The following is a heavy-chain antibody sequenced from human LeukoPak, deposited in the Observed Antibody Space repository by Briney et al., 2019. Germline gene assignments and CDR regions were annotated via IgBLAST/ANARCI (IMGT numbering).Heavy chain of an antibody. V-gene: IGHV1-69*06. D-gene: IGHD4-17*01. CDR1: GGTFSSYA. Sequence: SVKVSCKASGGTFSSYAISWVRQAPGQGLEWMGGIIPIFDTANYAQKFQGRVTITADKSTSTAYMELSSLRSEDTAVYYCARGDYGDYGRAFDIWGQGTMVTVSS. CDR3: ARGDYGDYGRAFDI. CDR2: IIPIFDTA. J-gene: IGHJ3*02.